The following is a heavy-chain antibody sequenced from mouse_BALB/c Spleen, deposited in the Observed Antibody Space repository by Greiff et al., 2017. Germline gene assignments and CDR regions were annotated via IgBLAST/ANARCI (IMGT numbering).Heavy chain of an antibody. CDR1: GFTFSDSY. V-gene: IGHV5-4*02. D-gene: IGHD4-1*01. CDR2: ISDGGSYT. CDR3: ARDRGLGAWFAY. Sequence: EVMLVESGGGLVKPGGSLKLSCAASGFTFSDSYMYWVRQTPEKRLEWVATISDGGSYTYYPDSVKGRFTISRDNAKNNLYLQMSSLKSEDTAMYYSARDRGLGAWFAYWGQGTLVTVSA. J-gene: IGHJ3*01.